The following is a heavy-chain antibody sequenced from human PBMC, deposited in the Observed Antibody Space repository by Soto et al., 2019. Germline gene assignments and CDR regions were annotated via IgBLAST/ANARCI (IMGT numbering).Heavy chain of an antibody. CDR2: ITSSEGAT. Sequence: EVQLVESGGGLVQPGGSLRLSCAASGFGFSNYEMNWVRQAPGKGLEWVSYITSSEGATMYADSVKGRFTISRDNAKDSLYLQMNSLRVEDTAVYYCARGDCKTSCYIGFWGQGALVTVSS. CDR3: ARGDCKTSCYIGF. J-gene: IGHJ4*02. D-gene: IGHD2-2*02. V-gene: IGHV3-48*03. CDR1: GFGFSNYE.